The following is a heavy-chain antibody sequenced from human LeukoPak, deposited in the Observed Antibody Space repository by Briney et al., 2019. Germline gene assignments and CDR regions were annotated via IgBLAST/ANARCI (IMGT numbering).Heavy chain of an antibody. CDR2: SYYSGST. V-gene: IGHV4-59*08. CDR3: ARQSIAARRAFDI. CDR1: GGSISSYY. Sequence: SETLSLTCSVSGGSISSYYWSWIRQPPGKGLEYIGYSYYSGSTDYNPSLKSRVTLSVDTSNQFSLMLTSVTAADTAVYYCARQSIAARRAFDIWGQGTMVTVSS. J-gene: IGHJ3*02. D-gene: IGHD6-6*01.